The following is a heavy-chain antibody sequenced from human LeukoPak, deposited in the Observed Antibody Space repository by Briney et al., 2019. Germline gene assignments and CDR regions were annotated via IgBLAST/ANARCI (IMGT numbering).Heavy chain of an antibody. D-gene: IGHD6-6*01. Sequence: ASVKVSCKASGGTFSSYAISWVRQAPGQGLEWMGWISAYNGNTNYAQKLQGRVTMTTDTSTSTAYMELRSLRSDDTAVYYCASGSSRYYFDYWGQGTLVTVSS. CDR2: ISAYNGNT. J-gene: IGHJ4*02. CDR3: ASGSSRYYFDY. V-gene: IGHV1-18*01. CDR1: GGTFSSYA.